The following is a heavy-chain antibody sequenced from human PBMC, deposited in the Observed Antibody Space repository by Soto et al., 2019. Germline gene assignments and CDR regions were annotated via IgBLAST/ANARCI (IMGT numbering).Heavy chain of an antibody. CDR1: GYTFTSYG. D-gene: IGHD1-26*01. J-gene: IGHJ5*02. V-gene: IGHV1-18*01. CDR3: ARVVGALGHWFYP. Sequence: QVQLVQSGAEVKKPGASVKVSCKASGYTFTSYGISWVRQAPGQGLQWMGRISAYNGNTNYAQKLQGRVTMTTDTSASTDYMELRSLSSDDTAVYYFARVVGALGHWFYPCGQGTLVTVSS. CDR2: ISAYNGNT.